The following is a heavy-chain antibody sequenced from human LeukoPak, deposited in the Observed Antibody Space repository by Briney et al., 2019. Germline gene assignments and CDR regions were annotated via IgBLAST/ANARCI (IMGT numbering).Heavy chain of an antibody. V-gene: IGHV4-61*01. Sequence: SVTLSLTCTVSGGSVSSGSYYWSWIRQPPGKGLEWIGVIYYSGSTNYNPSLKSRVTISVDTSKNQFSLKLSSVTAADTAVYYCAKSYKGYCSGGSCPDYWGQGTLVTVSS. J-gene: IGHJ4*02. CDR1: GGSVSSGSYY. CDR2: IYYSGST. D-gene: IGHD2-15*01. CDR3: AKSYKGYCSGGSCPDY.